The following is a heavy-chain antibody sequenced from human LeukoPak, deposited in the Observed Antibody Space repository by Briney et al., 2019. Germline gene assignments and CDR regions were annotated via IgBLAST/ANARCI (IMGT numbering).Heavy chain of an antibody. CDR1: GFTFSNYG. CDR3: VKDGTLTTTDFQH. Sequence: PGGSLRLSCAASGFTFSNYGMHWVRQAPGKGLEWVAIIRYDESNKNYADSVKGRFAISRDNSKNMLYLQMNSLRAEDTAVYYCVKDGTLTTTDFQHWGRGTLVTVSS. J-gene: IGHJ1*01. CDR2: IRYDESNK. D-gene: IGHD4-11*01. V-gene: IGHV3-30*02.